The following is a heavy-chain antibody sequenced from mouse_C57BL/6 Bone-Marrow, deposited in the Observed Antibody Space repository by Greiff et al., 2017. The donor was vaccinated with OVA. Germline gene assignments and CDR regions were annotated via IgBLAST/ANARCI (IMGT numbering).Heavy chain of an antibody. Sequence: QVQLQQSGAELVRPGTSVKVSCKASGYAFTNYLIEWVKQRPGQGLEWIGVINPGSGGTNYNEKFKGKATLTADKSSSTAYMQLSSLTSEDSAVYFCARDPYCYGSSYWYFDVWGTGTTVTVSS. CDR1: GYAFTNYL. D-gene: IGHD1-1*01. CDR2: INPGSGGT. J-gene: IGHJ1*03. V-gene: IGHV1-54*01. CDR3: ARDPYCYGSSYWYFDV.